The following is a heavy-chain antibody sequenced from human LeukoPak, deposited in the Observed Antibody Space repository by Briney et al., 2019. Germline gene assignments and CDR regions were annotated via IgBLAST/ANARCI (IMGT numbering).Heavy chain of an antibody. CDR3: ARSLTYYDSSGYYSYYFDY. J-gene: IGHJ4*02. CDR2: INPNSGGT. D-gene: IGHD3-22*01. CDR1: GYTFTGYY. Sequence: GASVKVSCKASGYTFTGYYMHWVRQAPGQGLEWMGWINPNSGGTNYAQKFQGRVTMTRDTSISTAYMELSRLRSDDTAVYYCARSLTYYDSSGYYSYYFDYWGQGTLVTVSS. V-gene: IGHV1-2*02.